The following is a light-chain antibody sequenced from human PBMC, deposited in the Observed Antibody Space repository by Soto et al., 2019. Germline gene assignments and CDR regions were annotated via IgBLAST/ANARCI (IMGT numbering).Light chain of an antibody. CDR3: QFEVN. Sequence: EIVLTQSPGTLSLSPGERATLSCRASQSVSSSYLAWYQQKPGQAPRLLIYGASSRATGIQDRFSGSGSGTDFTLTISRLEPEDFAVYYCQFEVNFGGGTKVEIK. CDR1: QSVSSSY. CDR2: GAS. V-gene: IGKV3-20*01. J-gene: IGKJ4*01.